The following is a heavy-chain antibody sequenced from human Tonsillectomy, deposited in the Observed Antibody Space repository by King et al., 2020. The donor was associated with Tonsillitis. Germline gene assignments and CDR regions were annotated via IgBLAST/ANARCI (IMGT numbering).Heavy chain of an antibody. CDR3: ARDLSDIVVVVAARLFDY. Sequence: VQLVESGGGLVQPGGSLRLSCAASGFTFSSYWMSWVRQAPGKGLEWVANIKQDGSEKYYVDSVKGRFTISRDNAKKSLYLQMNSLRAEDTAAYYCARDLSDIVVVVAARLFDYWGQGTLVTVSS. CDR2: IKQDGSEK. CDR1: GFTFSSYW. V-gene: IGHV3-7*04. J-gene: IGHJ4*02. D-gene: IGHD2-15*01.